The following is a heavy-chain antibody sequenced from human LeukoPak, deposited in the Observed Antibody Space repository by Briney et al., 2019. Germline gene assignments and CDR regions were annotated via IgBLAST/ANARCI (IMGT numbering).Heavy chain of an antibody. CDR2: MYHSGST. J-gene: IGHJ4*02. CDR1: GGSISSSSYY. V-gene: IGHV4-39*07. D-gene: IGHD4-17*01. Sequence: SQTLSLTCTVSGGSISSSSYYCGWIRQPPGKGLEWIGRMYHSGSTYYNPSLKSRVTISVDTSKNQFSLKLSSVTAADTAVYYCATTTVRTGYWGQGTLVTVSS. CDR3: ATTTVRTGY.